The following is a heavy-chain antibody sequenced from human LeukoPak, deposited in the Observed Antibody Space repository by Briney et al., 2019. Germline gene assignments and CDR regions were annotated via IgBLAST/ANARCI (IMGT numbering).Heavy chain of an antibody. CDR1: GGSISSYY. CDR3: ARAPSQQGDFWSGYYKYGWFDP. CDR2: IYYSGST. V-gene: IGHV4-59*01. J-gene: IGHJ5*02. D-gene: IGHD3-3*01. Sequence: PSETLSLTCTVSGGSISSYYWSWIRQPPGKGLEWIGYIYYSGSTNYNPSLKSRVTISVDTSKNQFSLKLSSVTAADTAVYYCARAPSQQGDFWSGYYKYGWFDPWGQGTLVTVSS.